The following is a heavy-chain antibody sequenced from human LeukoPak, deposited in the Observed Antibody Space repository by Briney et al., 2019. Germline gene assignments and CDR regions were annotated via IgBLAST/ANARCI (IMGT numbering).Heavy chain of an antibody. D-gene: IGHD2-15*01. V-gene: IGHV4-30-4*01. CDR1: GGSISSGDYY. J-gene: IGHJ4*02. Sequence: PSETLSLTCTVSGGSISSGDYYWSWIRQPPGKGLEWIGYIYYSGSTYYNPSLKSRVTISVDTSKNQFSLKLSSVTAADTAVYYCAGVPAAYHYFDYWGQGTLVTVSS. CDR3: AGVPAAYHYFDY. CDR2: IYYSGST.